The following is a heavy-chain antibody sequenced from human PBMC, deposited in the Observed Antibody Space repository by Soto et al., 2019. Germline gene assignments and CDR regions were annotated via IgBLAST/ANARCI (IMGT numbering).Heavy chain of an antibody. Sequence: QVQVVQSGAEVKKPGDSVKVSCKASGYTFTRHAIHWVRQAPGQRLEWMGWNDGGNGKTQYSQRFQGRVTLTRDTSAITAYMALSSVTTEDTAVYYGAREAGRTGDLDYWGQGTLVTVSS. CDR2: NDGGNGKT. J-gene: IGHJ4*02. CDR3: AREAGRTGDLDY. D-gene: IGHD7-27*01. CDR1: GYTFTRHA. V-gene: IGHV1-3*01.